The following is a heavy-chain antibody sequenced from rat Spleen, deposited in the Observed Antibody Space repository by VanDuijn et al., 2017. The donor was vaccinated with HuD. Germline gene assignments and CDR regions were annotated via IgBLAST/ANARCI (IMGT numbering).Heavy chain of an antibody. CDR1: GFTFSDYY. Sequence: EVQLVESGGGLVQPGRSLKLSCAASGFTFSDYYMAWVRQAPKKGLEWVASISYEGSSTYYGDSVKGRFTISRDDAESTLYLQMGRLGSEDTATYYCKRGVRLFAYWGQSTLVTVAS. CDR2: ISYEGSST. J-gene: IGHJ3*01. CDR3: KRGVRLFAY. V-gene: IGHV5-22*01. D-gene: IGHD1-11*01.